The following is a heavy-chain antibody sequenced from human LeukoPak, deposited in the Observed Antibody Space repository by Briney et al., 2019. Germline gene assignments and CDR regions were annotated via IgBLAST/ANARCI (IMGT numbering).Heavy chain of an antibody. V-gene: IGHV3-66*01. CDR2: IYSGGST. D-gene: IGHD6-13*01. J-gene: IGHJ6*02. CDR3: ASCVGKYSSSWYGIDV. Sequence: PGGSLRLSCAASGFTVSSNYMSWVRQAPGKGLEWVSVIYSGGSTYYADSVRGRFTISRDNSKNTLYLQMNSLRAEDTAVYYCASCVGKYSSSWYGIDVWGQGTTVTVSS. CDR1: GFTVSSNY.